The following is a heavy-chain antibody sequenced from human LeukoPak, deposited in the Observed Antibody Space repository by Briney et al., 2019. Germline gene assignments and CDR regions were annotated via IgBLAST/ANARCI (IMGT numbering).Heavy chain of an antibody. CDR1: GGSFSDYY. V-gene: IGHV4-34*01. CDR3: TRRSWFGESDDY. CDR2: INHSGST. J-gene: IGHJ4*02. D-gene: IGHD3-10*01. Sequence: SETLSLTCAVYGGSFSDYYWSWIRQPPGKGLEWIGEINHSGSTNYNPSLKSRVTISVDTSKKQFSLKVNFVTAADTAVYYCTRRSWFGESDDYWGQGTLVTASS.